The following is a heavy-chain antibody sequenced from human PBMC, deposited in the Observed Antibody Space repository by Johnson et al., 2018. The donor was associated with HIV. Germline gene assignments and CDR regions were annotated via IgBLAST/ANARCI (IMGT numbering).Heavy chain of an antibody. V-gene: IGHV3-7*01. J-gene: IGHJ3*02. CDR2: IQQDATKK. Sequence: VQLVESGGGLVQPGGSLRLSCAASGFSFSRYWMSWVRQAPGKGLEWVAKIQQDATKKYYVDSVKGRFTISRDNAKNSMYLQMNRLRAEDTAEYYCAKDDTRGELLGGDAFDIWGQGTMVTVSS. CDR3: AKDDTRGELLGGDAFDI. CDR1: GFSFSRYW. D-gene: IGHD1-26*01.